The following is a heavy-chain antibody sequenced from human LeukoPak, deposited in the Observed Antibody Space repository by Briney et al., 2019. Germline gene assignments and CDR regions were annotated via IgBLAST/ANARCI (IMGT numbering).Heavy chain of an antibody. CDR3: AREAVTGLDAFDI. CDR2: IYSGGST. Sequence: GGSLRLSCAASGFXVSSNYITWVRQAPGKGLEWVSVIYSGGSTYYADCVKGRFTISRDNSKNTLYLQMNSLRAEDTAVYYCAREAVTGLDAFDIWGQGTMVTVSS. J-gene: IGHJ3*02. V-gene: IGHV3-66*01. CDR1: GFXVSSNY. D-gene: IGHD1-1*01.